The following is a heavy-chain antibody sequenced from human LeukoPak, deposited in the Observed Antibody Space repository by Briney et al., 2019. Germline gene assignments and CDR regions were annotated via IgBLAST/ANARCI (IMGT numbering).Heavy chain of an antibody. D-gene: IGHD2-15*01. CDR2: INPNSGGT. CDR1: GYTFTGYY. J-gene: IGHJ4*02. CDR3: ARRIVVVSGAFDY. Sequence: ASVKVSCKASGYTFTGYYMHWVRQAPGQGLEWMGWINPNSGGTKYAQKFQGRVTMTRDTPISTAYMELNRLKSDDTAVYYCARRIVVVSGAFDYWLEGTLLSVSS. V-gene: IGHV1-2*02.